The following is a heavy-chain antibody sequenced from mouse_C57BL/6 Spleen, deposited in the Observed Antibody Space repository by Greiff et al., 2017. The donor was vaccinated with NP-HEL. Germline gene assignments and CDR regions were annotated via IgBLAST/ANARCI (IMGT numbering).Heavy chain of an antibody. J-gene: IGHJ4*01. CDR3: ARLDYGYAMDY. D-gene: IGHD2-4*01. V-gene: IGHV5-12*01. Sequence: EVQLVESGGGLVQPGGSLKLSCAASGFTFSDYYMYWVRQTPEKRLEWVAYISNGGGSTYYPDTVKGRFTISRDNAKNTLYLQMSRLKSEDTAMYYCARLDYGYAMDYWGQGTSVTVSS. CDR2: ISNGGGST. CDR1: GFTFSDYY.